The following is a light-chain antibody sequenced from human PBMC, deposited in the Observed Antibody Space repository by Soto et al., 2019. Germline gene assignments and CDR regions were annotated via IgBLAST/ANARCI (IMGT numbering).Light chain of an antibody. CDR2: GAS. CDR1: QSVSSNY. Sequence: EIVLTQSPGTLSLSPGERATLSCRASQSVSSNYLAWYQQKPGQPPRLLIYGASSRATGIPDRFSGSGSGTDFTLTISSLEPEDFAVYYCQQYGSSPLFAFGPGTEVDLK. CDR3: QQYGSSPLFA. J-gene: IGKJ3*01. V-gene: IGKV3-20*01.